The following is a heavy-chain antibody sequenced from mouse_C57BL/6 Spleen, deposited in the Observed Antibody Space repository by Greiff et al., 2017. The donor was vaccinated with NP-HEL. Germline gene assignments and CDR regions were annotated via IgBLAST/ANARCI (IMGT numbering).Heavy chain of an antibody. CDR3: ARDRNWGFDY. CDR2: ISDGGSYT. CDR1: GFTFSSYA. J-gene: IGHJ2*01. V-gene: IGHV5-4*01. D-gene: IGHD4-1*01. Sequence: DVMLVESGGGLVKPGGSLKLSCAASGFTFSSYAMSWVRQTPEKRLEWVATISDGGSYTYYPDNVKGRFTISRDNAKNNLYLQMSHLKSEDTAMYYCARDRNWGFDYWGQGTTLTVSS.